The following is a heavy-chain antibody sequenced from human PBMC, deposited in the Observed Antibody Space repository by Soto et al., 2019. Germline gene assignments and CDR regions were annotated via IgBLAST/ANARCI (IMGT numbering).Heavy chain of an antibody. D-gene: IGHD5-18*01. CDR1: GYTFTSYG. CDR2: ISAYNGNT. Sequence: QVQLVQSGAEVKKPGASVKVSCKASGYTFTSYGISWVRQAPGQGLEWMGWISAYNGNTNYAQKLQGRVTMTTDTSASTAYMELRSLRSDDTAVYYCAMSDTAMVPTGYYYDYGMDVWGQGTTVTVSS. J-gene: IGHJ6*02. CDR3: AMSDTAMVPTGYYYDYGMDV. V-gene: IGHV1-18*01.